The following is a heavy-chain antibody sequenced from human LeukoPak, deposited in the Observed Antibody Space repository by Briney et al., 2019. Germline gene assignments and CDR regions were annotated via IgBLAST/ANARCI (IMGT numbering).Heavy chain of an antibody. Sequence: GGSLRLSCAASGFSFSDAWMNWVRQAPGKGLEWVSTIGGSGGTTYYANSVKGRFTISRDNSKNTLYLQMNSLRAEDTAVYFCAKITSYGGSSWGQGTLVTVSS. CDR2: IGGSGGTT. CDR1: GFSFSDAW. J-gene: IGHJ5*02. D-gene: IGHD1-26*01. CDR3: AKITSYGGSS. V-gene: IGHV3-23*01.